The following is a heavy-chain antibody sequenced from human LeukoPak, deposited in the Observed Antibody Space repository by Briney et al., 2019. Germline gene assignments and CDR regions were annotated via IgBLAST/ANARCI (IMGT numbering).Heavy chain of an antibody. D-gene: IGHD2-8*02. CDR2: IHNSGST. Sequence: SETLSLTCTVSGGSISGHYWSWIRQPPGKGLEWIGYIHNSGSTNYNPSLKSRVTTSVETSKNQFSLKVTSVTAADTAVYYCARAYWGGGSFDYWGQGTLVTVSS. CDR3: ARAYWGGGSFDY. J-gene: IGHJ4*02. V-gene: IGHV4-59*11. CDR1: GGSISGHY.